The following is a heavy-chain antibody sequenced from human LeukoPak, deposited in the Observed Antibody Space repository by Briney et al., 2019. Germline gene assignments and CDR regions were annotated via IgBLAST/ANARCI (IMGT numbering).Heavy chain of an antibody. D-gene: IGHD3-9*01. CDR1: GYTFTGYY. Sequence: GASVKVSCKASGYTFTGYYMHWVRQAPGQGLEWMGWINPNSGGTNYAQKLQGRVTMTTDTSTSTAYMELRSLRSDDTAVYYCARARDVLRYFDWLAPSDYWGQGTLVTVSS. J-gene: IGHJ4*02. V-gene: IGHV1-2*02. CDR3: ARARDVLRYFDWLAPSDY. CDR2: INPNSGGT.